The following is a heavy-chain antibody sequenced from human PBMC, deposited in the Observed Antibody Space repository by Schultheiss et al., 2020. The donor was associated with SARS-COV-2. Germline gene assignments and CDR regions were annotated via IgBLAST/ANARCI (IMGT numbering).Heavy chain of an antibody. CDR3: AKYPRSGWYAGHFDY. CDR1: GFTFSSYA. V-gene: IGHV3-23*01. Sequence: GGSLRLSCAASGFTFSSYAMSWVRQAPGKGLEWVSAISGSGGSTYYADSVKGRFTIPRDNSKNTLYLQMNSLRAEDTAVYYCAKYPRSGWYAGHFDYWGQGTLVTVSS. D-gene: IGHD6-19*01. CDR2: ISGSGGST. J-gene: IGHJ4*02.